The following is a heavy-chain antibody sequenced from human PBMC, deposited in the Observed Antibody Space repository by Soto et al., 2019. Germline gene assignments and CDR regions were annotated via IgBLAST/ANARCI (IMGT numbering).Heavy chain of an antibody. CDR2: IKSKTDGGTT. D-gene: IGHD6-19*01. CDR3: TTDQGSGPGY. V-gene: IGHV3-15*01. CDR1: VFTFRNAW. Sequence: PGGSLRLSCAASVFTFRNAWMSWVRQAPGKGLEWVGRIKSKTDGGTTDNAAPVKGRFTISRDDSKNTLHLQMSSLKTEDTGVYYCTTDQGSGPGYWGQGTLVTVSS. J-gene: IGHJ4*02.